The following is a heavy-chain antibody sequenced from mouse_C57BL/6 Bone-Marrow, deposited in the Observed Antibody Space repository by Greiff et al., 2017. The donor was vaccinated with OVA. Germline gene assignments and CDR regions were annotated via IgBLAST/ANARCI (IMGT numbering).Heavy chain of an antibody. CDR1: GYTFTDYE. CDR2: IDPETGGT. Sequence: VQLQQSGAELVRPGASVTLSCKASGYTFTDYEMHWVKQTPVHGLEWIGAIDPETGGTAYNQKFKGKAILTADKSSSTAYMELRSLTSEDSAVYYYTRDDGYHVYYFDYWGQGTTLTVSS. J-gene: IGHJ2*01. V-gene: IGHV1-15*01. CDR3: TRDDGYHVYYFDY. D-gene: IGHD2-3*01.